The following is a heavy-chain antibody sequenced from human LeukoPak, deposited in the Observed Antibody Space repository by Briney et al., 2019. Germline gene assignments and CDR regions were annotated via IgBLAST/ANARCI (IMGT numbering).Heavy chain of an antibody. J-gene: IGHJ4*02. CDR3: AKDQSRGSGSYNFDY. V-gene: IGHV3-30*02. CDR1: GFTFSSYG. CDR2: IRYDGSNK. Sequence: GGSLRLSCAASGFTFSSYGMHWVRQAPGKGLEWVAFIRYDGSNKYYADSVKGRFTISRDNSKNTLYLQMNSLRAEDTAVYYCAKDQSRGSGSYNFDYWGQGTLVTVSS. D-gene: IGHD3-10*01.